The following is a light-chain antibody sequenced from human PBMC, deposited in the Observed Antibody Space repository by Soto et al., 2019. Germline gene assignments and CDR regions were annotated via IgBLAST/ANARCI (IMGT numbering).Light chain of an antibody. Sequence: QSALTQPASVSGSPGQSITISCTGTSSDVGDYNYVSWYQHHPGKAPKVMIYDVSNRPSGVSNRFSGSKSGNPASLTISGLQAEDEADYYCSSYTSSSTLVVFGGGTKLTVL. CDR1: SSDVGDYNY. J-gene: IGLJ2*01. CDR3: SSYTSSSTLVV. CDR2: DVS. V-gene: IGLV2-14*03.